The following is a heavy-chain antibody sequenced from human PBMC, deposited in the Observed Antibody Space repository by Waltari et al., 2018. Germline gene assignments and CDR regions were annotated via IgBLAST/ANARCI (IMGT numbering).Heavy chain of an antibody. Sequence: QVQLVQSAAEVKKPGASVKVSCKASGYTFTSYDIHWVRQATGQGLEWMGWMNPNSGNTGYAQKFQGRVTMTRNTSISTAYMELSSLRSEDTAVYYCAREFPLVGGSFDPWGQGTLVTVSS. CDR3: AREFPLVGGSFDP. CDR1: GYTFTSYD. D-gene: IGHD1-26*01. J-gene: IGHJ5*02. V-gene: IGHV1-8*01. CDR2: MNPNSGNT.